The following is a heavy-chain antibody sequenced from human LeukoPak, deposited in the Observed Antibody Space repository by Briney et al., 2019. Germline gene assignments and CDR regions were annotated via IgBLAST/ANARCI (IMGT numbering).Heavy chain of an antibody. V-gene: IGHV1-46*01. D-gene: IGHD4-11*01. CDR3: ARDFTDYYYMDV. CDR2: INPSGGST. Sequence: GASVKVSCKASGYTFTSYYMHWVRQAPGQGLEWMGIINPSGGSTSYAQKFQGRVTMTRDTSTSTVYMELSRLRSDDTAVYYCARDFTDYYYMDVWGKGTTVTVSS. J-gene: IGHJ6*03. CDR1: GYTFTSYY.